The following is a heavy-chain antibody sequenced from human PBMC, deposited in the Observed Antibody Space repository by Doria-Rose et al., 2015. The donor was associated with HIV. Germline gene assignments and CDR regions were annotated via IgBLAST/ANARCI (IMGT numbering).Heavy chain of an antibody. CDR1: GYTFSAYA. J-gene: IGHJ4*02. CDR3: ARIHSLSSSSLGH. Sequence: QLVQSGAEVKKPGASVTVSCKTSGYTFSAYAIHWVRQAPGQRLEGMGWLNVGNGDTRYSRKFQDRVTITSDTSANAGYMALSSLRSEDTAVYYCARIHSLSSSSLGHWCQGTLVTVSS. D-gene: IGHD6-13*01. CDR2: LNVGNGDT. V-gene: IGHV1-3*01.